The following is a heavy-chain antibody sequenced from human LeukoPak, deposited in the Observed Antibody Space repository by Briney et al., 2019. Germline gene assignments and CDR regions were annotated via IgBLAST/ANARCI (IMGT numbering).Heavy chain of an antibody. V-gene: IGHV1-2*02. J-gene: IGHJ4*02. CDR1: GYTFTGYY. D-gene: IGHD6-19*01. CDR3: ARDRTGYSSGWYSY. Sequence: GASVKVSCKASGYTFTGYYMHWVRQAPGQGLEWMGWINPNSGGTNYAQKFQGRVTMTRDTSISTAYMELSKLRSDDTAVYYCARDRTGYSSGWYSYWGQGTLVTVSS. CDR2: INPNSGGT.